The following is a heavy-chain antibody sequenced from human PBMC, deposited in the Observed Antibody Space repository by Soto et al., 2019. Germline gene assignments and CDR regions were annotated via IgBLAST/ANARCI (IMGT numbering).Heavy chain of an antibody. CDR1: GGSFSGYY. Sequence: SETLSLTCAVYGGSFSGYYWSWIRQPPGKGLEWIGEINHSGSTNYNPSLKSRVTISVDTSKNQFSLKLSSVTAADTAVYYCARGAVDIVATIRATFDYWGQGTLVTVSS. D-gene: IGHD5-12*01. V-gene: IGHV4-34*01. J-gene: IGHJ4*02. CDR2: INHSGST. CDR3: ARGAVDIVATIRATFDY.